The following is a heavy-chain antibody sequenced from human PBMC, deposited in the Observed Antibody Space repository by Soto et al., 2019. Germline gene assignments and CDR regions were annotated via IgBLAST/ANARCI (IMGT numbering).Heavy chain of an antibody. D-gene: IGHD6-13*01. CDR3: ASSSWSLYYYYYMDV. Sequence: ASVKVSCKASGYTFTSYYMHWVRQAPGQGLEWMGIINPSGGSTSYAQKFQGRVTMTRDTSTSTVYMELSSLRSEDTAVYYCASSSWSLYYYYYMDVWGKGTKVTVSS. J-gene: IGHJ6*03. V-gene: IGHV1-46*03. CDR2: INPSGGST. CDR1: GYTFTSYY.